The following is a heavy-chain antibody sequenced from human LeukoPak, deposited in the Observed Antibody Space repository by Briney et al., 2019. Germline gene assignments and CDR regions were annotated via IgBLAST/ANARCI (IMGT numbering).Heavy chain of an antibody. J-gene: IGHJ4*02. CDR1: GFTFDDYA. D-gene: IGHD1-26*01. CDR2: ISWNSGSI. CDR3: AKDILIVGVSLGCDY. Sequence: GGSLRLSCAASGFTFDDYAMHWVRQAPGKGLEWVSGISWNSGSIGYADSVKGRFTISRDNAKNSLYLQMNSLRAEDTALYYRAKDILIVGVSLGCDYCGQGTLVTVSS. V-gene: IGHV3-9*01.